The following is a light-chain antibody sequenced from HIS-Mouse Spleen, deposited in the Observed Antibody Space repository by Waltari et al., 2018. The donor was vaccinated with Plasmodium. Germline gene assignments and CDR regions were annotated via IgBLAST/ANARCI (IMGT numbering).Light chain of an antibody. Sequence: QSALTQPASVSGSPGQSITISCTGTSSDVGSYNLVSWYQQHPGKAPKLMVYEGSKRPSGVFKRFSCSKSGNTASLTISGLQAEDEADYYCCSYAGSSTYVFGTGTKVTVL. J-gene: IGLJ1*01. CDR1: SSDVGSYNL. CDR2: EGS. V-gene: IGLV2-23*01. CDR3: CSYAGSSTYV.